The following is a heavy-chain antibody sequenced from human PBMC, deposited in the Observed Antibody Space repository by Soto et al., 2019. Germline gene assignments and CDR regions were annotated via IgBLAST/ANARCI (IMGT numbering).Heavy chain of an antibody. CDR1: GYTFTNND. J-gene: IGHJ5*02. V-gene: IGHV1-8*01. D-gene: IGHD1-1*01. Sequence: ASVKVSCKASGYTFTNNDVSWVRQATGQGLEWMGWMNPGSGDTGYAQRFQGRVTMTRDISIATAYMELSSLRSDDTAIYYCATLETFGSLNWFEPWGQGTLLTVS. CDR2: MNPGSGDT. CDR3: ATLETFGSLNWFEP.